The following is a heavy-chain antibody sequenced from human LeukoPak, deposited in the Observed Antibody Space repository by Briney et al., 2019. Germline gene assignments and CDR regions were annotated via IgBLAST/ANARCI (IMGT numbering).Heavy chain of an antibody. CDR1: GFTFNTYG. CDR2: IWYDGSNK. D-gene: IGHD2-15*01. CDR3: ARVGPIHCSGSSCYYYYGMDV. V-gene: IGHV3-33*01. Sequence: GGSLRLSCAASGFTFNTYGMHWVRQAPGKGLEWVAVIWYDGSNKYYADSVKGRFTISRDNSKNTLYLQMNSLRAEDTAVYYCARVGPIHCSGSSCYYYYGMDVWGQGTTVTVSS. J-gene: IGHJ6*02.